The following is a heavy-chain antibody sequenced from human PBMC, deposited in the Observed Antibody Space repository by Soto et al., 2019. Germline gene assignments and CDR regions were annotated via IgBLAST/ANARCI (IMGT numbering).Heavy chain of an antibody. Sequence: QVQLQESGPGLVKPSQTLSLTCTVSGGSIGSGGYYWSWIRQHPGKGLEWIGCIYDTGNTYYNPSLKSRVSISLDTSNNPFSLRLSSVTAADTAVYYCATDSSGFDAYDIWGQGTLVTVSS. V-gene: IGHV4-31*03. CDR1: GGSIGSGGYY. J-gene: IGHJ3*02. CDR2: IYDTGNT. D-gene: IGHD3-22*01. CDR3: ATDSSGFDAYDI.